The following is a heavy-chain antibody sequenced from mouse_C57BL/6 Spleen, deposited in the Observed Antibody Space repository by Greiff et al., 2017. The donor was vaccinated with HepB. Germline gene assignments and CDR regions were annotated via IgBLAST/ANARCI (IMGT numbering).Heavy chain of an antibody. V-gene: IGHV1-53*01. D-gene: IGHD2-5*01. CDR1: GYTFTSYW. CDR2: INPSNGGP. Sequence: QVQLQQSGTELVKPGASVKLSCKASGYTFTSYWMHWVKQRPGQGLEWIGNINPSNGGPNYNEKFKSKATLTVDKSSSTAYMQLSSLTSEDSAVYYCAREGSNYEGAMDYWGQGTSVTVSS. CDR3: AREGSNYEGAMDY. J-gene: IGHJ4*01.